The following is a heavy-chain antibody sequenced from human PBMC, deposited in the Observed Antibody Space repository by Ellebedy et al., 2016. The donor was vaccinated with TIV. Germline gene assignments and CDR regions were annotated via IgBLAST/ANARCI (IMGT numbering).Heavy chain of an antibody. D-gene: IGHD5-18*01. CDR1: GFTFSNAW. CDR2: IKSKTDGGAA. V-gene: IGHV3-15*01. CDR3: TTVYGYNYDSV. J-gene: IGHJ4*02. Sequence: GESLKISCAASGFTFSNAWMNWVRQAPGKGLEWVGRIKSKTDGGAADYAAPVKGRFTISRDDSKNTLYLQMNSLKTEDTAVYSCTTVYGYNYDSVWGQGTLVTVSS.